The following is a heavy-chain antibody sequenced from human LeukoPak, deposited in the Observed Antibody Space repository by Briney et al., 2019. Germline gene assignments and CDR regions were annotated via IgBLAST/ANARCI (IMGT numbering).Heavy chain of an antibody. D-gene: IGHD4-17*01. CDR1: GFTFSTYS. V-gene: IGHV3-21*01. J-gene: IGHJ4*02. Sequence: GGSLRLSCVDSGFTFSTYSMNWVRQAPGKGLEWVSSISSSSSYIYYGDSVKGRFTISRDNAKNSLYLQMNSLRAEDTAVYYCARDGAVTNGRYFDYWGQGTLVTVSS. CDR3: ARDGAVTNGRYFDY. CDR2: ISSSSSYI.